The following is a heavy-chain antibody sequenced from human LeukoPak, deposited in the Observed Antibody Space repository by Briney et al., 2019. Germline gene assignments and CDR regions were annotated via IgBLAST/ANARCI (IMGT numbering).Heavy chain of an antibody. CDR1: GFTFSSSW. CDR2: INSDGSST. CDR3: ARDLYYTADY. D-gene: IGHD2-8*01. J-gene: IGHJ4*02. Sequence: GGSLRLSCAASGFTFSSSWMHWVRQAPGKGLMWVSRINSDGSSTIYADSVRGRFTISRDNAKNTLYLQMNSLSAEDTAVYYGARDLYYTADYWGQGTLVTVSS. V-gene: IGHV3-74*01.